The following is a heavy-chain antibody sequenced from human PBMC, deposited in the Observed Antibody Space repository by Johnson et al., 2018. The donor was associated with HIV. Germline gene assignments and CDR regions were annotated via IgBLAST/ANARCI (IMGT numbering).Heavy chain of an antibody. J-gene: IGHJ3*02. V-gene: IGHV3-15*01. CDR2: IKSKTDGGTT. CDR1: GFTFSSYA. D-gene: IGHD6-13*01. Sequence: VQLVESGGGLVQPGGSLRLSCAASGFTFSSYAMSWVRQAPGKGLEWVGRIKSKTDGGTTDYAAPVKGRFTISRDDSKNTLYMQMNSLRAEDTAVYYCAKHSSSWYDDAFDIWGQGTMVTVSS. CDR3: AKHSSSWYDDAFDI.